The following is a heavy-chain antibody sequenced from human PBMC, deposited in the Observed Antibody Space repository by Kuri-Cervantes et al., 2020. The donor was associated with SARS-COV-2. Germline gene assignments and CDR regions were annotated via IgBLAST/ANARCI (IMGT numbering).Heavy chain of an antibody. Sequence: SETLSLTCSVSNGSIRSSSYYWGWIRQPPGKGLEWIGSIYSSGSTYYNPSLKSRVTISVDTSKNQFSLKLSSVTAADTAVYYCARSPGIAAAGTNWFDPWGQGTLVTVSS. D-gene: IGHD6-13*01. V-gene: IGHV4-39*07. J-gene: IGHJ5*02. CDR1: NGSIRSSSYY. CDR3: ARSPGIAAAGTNWFDP. CDR2: IYSSGST.